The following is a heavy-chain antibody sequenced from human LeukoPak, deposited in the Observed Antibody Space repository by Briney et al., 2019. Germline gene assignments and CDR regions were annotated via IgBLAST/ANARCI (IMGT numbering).Heavy chain of an antibody. Sequence: PGGSLRLSCAASGFTFSSYGMSWVRQAPGKGLEWVSAISGSGGSTYYADSVKGRFTISRDNSKNTLYLQMNSLRAEDTAVYYCAKDNTFGELLHGFDYWGQGTLVTVSS. CDR1: GFTFSSYG. D-gene: IGHD3-10*01. J-gene: IGHJ4*02. V-gene: IGHV3-23*01. CDR3: AKDNTFGELLHGFDY. CDR2: ISGSGGST.